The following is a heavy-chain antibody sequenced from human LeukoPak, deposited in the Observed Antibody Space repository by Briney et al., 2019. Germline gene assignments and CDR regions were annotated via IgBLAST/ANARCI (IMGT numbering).Heavy chain of an antibody. CDR2: ISGGSSYT. V-gene: IGHV3-11*06. CDR3: ARVSLLDDGGLGDY. J-gene: IGHJ4*02. D-gene: IGHD4-23*01. CDR1: GFTFSDYY. Sequence: PGGSLRLSCAASGFTFSDYYMTWFRQAPGKGLEWVSYISGGSSYTNFADSVKGRFTISRDNAKNSLYLQMNSLRAEDTAVYYCARVSLLDDGGLGDYWGQGTLVTV.